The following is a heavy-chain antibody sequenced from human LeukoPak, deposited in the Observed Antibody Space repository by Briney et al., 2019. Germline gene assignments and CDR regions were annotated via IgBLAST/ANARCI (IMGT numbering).Heavy chain of an antibody. D-gene: IGHD3-22*01. Sequence: ASGRVSFKVSGYTLTELSMHWVRQGPGKGGGRMGGFDPEEGETIYAQKFQGRVTMTADTSTDTAYMELSSLRSDDTAVYYCATGRYYDSSGYYRLKIIGHFDYWGQGTLVTVSS. J-gene: IGHJ4*02. V-gene: IGHV1-24*01. CDR3: ATGRYYDSSGYYRLKIIGHFDY. CDR2: FDPEEGET. CDR1: GYTLTELS.